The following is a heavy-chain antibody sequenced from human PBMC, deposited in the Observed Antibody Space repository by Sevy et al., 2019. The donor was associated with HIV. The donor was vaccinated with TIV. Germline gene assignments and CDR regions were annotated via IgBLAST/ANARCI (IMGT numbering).Heavy chain of an antibody. J-gene: IGHJ4*02. V-gene: IGHV3-30-3*01. CDR1: AFTFSSYA. D-gene: IGHD3-9*01. Sequence: GGSLRLSCAASAFTFSSYAMHWVRQAPGKGLEWVAVISFDGSDKYYADSVKGRFTISRDNSKNTLYVQMNSLRPEDTAVYYCARQGMGDFDWLHLSYYFDKWGQGTLVTVSS. CDR3: ARQGMGDFDWLHLSYYFDK. CDR2: ISFDGSDK.